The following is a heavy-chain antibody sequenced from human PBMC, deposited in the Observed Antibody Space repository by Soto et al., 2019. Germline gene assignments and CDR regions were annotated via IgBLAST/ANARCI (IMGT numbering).Heavy chain of an antibody. D-gene: IGHD2-2*01. J-gene: IGHJ4*02. Sequence: QVQLVQSGAEVKKPGSSVKVSCKASGGTFSRYAISWVRQAPGQGLEWMGGIIPIFGTANYAQKFQGRVTITADESTSTAYMELSSLRSEDTAVYYCARGEASGVVARAHTCPPCDYWGQGTLVTVSS. V-gene: IGHV1-69*12. CDR1: GGTFSRYA. CDR3: ARGEASGVVARAHTCPPCDY. CDR2: IIPIFGTA.